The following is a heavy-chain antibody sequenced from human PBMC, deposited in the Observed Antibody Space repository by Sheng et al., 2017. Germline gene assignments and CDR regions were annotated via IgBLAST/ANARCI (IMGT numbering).Heavy chain of an antibody. CDR1: GYSISSGYY. V-gene: IGHV4-38-2*02. Sequence: QVQLQESGPGLVKPSETLSLTCTVSGYSISSGYYWGWIRQPPGKGLEWIGSIYHSGTPYYNPSLKSRVSISVGTSKNEVSVKLRSVTAADTAVYYCARGGIAGPYNWFRPLGPGEPWSSSPQ. CDR3: ARGGIAGPYNWFRP. D-gene: IGHD1-26*01. CDR2: IYHSGTP. J-gene: IGHJ5*02.